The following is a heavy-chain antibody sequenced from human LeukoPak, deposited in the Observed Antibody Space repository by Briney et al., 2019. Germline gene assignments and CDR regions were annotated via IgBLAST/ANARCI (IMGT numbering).Heavy chain of an antibody. CDR1: GYSISSGYY. D-gene: IGHD3-22*01. CDR2: IYYSGST. J-gene: IGHJ3*02. V-gene: IGHV4-61*01. CDR3: ARDEGSYDSSGYLAFDI. Sequence: SETLSLTCTVSGYSISSGYYWSWIRRPPGKGLEWIGYIYYSGSTNYNPSLKSRVTISVDTSKNQFSLKLSSVTAADTAVYYSARDEGSYDSSGYLAFDIWGQGTMVTVSS.